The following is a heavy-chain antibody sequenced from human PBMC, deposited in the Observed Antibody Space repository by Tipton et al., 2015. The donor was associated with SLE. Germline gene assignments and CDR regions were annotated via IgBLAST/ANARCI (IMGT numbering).Heavy chain of an antibody. CDR1: GGSIRSIRHF. Sequence: TLSLTCTVSGGSIRSIRHFWGWIRQPPGTGLEWIGVLYYSGNTYYNPSLKSPVTLSIDTSKNQFSLKMRSVTAADTAVYFCARGYCSDGVCYGFGFFDYWGQGNLVTVSS. CDR3: ARGYCSDGVCYGFGFFDY. V-gene: IGHV4-39*07. D-gene: IGHD2-8*01. CDR2: LYYSGNT. J-gene: IGHJ4*02.